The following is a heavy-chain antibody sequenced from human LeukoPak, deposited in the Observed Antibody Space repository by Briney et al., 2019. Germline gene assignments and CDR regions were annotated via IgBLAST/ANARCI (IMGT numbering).Heavy chain of an antibody. CDR3: ARGLGYDSSGYYFPPDAFDI. V-gene: IGHV3-30*03. CDR1: GFTFSSYG. CDR2: ISYDGSNK. Sequence: PGRSLRLSGAASGFTFSSYGMHWVRQAPGKGLEWVAVISYDGSNKYYADSVKGRFTISRDNSKNTLYLQMNSLRAEDTAVYYCARGLGYDSSGYYFPPDAFDIWGQGTMVTVSS. D-gene: IGHD3-22*01. J-gene: IGHJ3*02.